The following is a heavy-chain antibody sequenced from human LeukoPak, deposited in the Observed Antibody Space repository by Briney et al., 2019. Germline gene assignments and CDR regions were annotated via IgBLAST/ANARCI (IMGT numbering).Heavy chain of an antibody. CDR3: ARDWTDRTYSGSPSLDY. V-gene: IGHV1-46*01. Sequence: GASVKVSCKASGYTFTSYYMHWVRQAPGQGLEWMGIINPSGGSTSYAQKFQGRVTMTRDMSTSTVYMELSSLRSEDTAVYYCARDWTDRTYSGSPSLDYWGQGTLVTVSS. D-gene: IGHD1-26*01. CDR1: GYTFTSYY. J-gene: IGHJ4*02. CDR2: INPSGGST.